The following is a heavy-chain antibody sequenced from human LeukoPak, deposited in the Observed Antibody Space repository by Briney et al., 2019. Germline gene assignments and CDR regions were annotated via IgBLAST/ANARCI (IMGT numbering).Heavy chain of an antibody. D-gene: IGHD4-11*01. Sequence: ASVKVSCKASGYTFTSYDINWVRQATGQGLEWMGWMNPNSGNTGYAQKLQGRVTMTTDTSTSTAYMELRSLRSDDTAVYYCARYYSNYAFDYWGQGTLVTVSS. CDR3: ARYYSNYAFDY. CDR2: MNPNSGNT. J-gene: IGHJ4*02. V-gene: IGHV1-8*01. CDR1: GYTFTSYD.